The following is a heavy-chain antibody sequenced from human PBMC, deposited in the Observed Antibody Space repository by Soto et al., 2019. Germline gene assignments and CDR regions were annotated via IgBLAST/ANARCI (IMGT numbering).Heavy chain of an antibody. CDR2: ISPSGGST. Sequence: ASVKVSCKASGYTFTSYYMHWVRQAPGQGLEWMGIISPSGGSTSYAQKFQGRVTMTRDTSTSTVYMELSSLRSEDTAVYYCARSLRDIVVVVAAIGYYYGMDVWGQGTTVTVS. V-gene: IGHV1-46*01. D-gene: IGHD2-15*01. J-gene: IGHJ6*02. CDR1: GYTFTSYY. CDR3: ARSLRDIVVVVAAIGYYYGMDV.